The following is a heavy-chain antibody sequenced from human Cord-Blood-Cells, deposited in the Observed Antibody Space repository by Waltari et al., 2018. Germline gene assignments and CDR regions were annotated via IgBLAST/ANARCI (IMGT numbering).Heavy chain of an antibody. D-gene: IGHD7-27*01. Sequence: EVQLLESGGGLVQPGGSLRLSCAASGFTFSSYAMSWVRQAPGEGLEWVSAISGSCGSTYYADSVKGRFTISRYNSKNTLYLQMNSLRAEDTAVYYCAKKLGNWFDPWGQGTLVTVSS. V-gene: IGHV3-23*01. CDR2: ISGSCGST. CDR1: GFTFSSYA. J-gene: IGHJ5*02. CDR3: AKKLGNWFDP.